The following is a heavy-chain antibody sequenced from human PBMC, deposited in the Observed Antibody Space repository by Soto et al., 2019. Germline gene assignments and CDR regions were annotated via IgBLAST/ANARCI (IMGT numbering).Heavy chain of an antibody. J-gene: IGHJ4*02. V-gene: IGHV1-46*01. CDR1: GYTFTGYY. D-gene: IGHD3-22*01. CDR2: INPSGGST. Sequence: ASVKVSCKASGYTFTGYYMHWVRQAPGQGLEWMGIINPSGGSTSYAQKFQGRVTMTRDTSTSTVYMELSSLRSEDTAVYYCAREGGSPYYYDSSGPPADLDYWGQGALVTVSS. CDR3: AREGGSPYYYDSSGPPADLDY.